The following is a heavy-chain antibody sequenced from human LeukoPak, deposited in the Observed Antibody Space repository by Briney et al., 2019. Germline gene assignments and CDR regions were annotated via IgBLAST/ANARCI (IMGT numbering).Heavy chain of an antibody. CDR3: ARAVGVFLYGGNYFDY. CDR2: INPNSGGT. J-gene: IGHJ4*02. Sequence: ASVKVSCKASGYTFTGYYMHWVRQAPGQGLEWMGWINPNSGGTNYAQKFQGRVTMTRDTSISTAYMELSRLRSDDTAVYYCARAVGVFLYGGNYFDYWGQGTLVTVSS. D-gene: IGHD4-23*01. V-gene: IGHV1-2*02. CDR1: GYTFTGYY.